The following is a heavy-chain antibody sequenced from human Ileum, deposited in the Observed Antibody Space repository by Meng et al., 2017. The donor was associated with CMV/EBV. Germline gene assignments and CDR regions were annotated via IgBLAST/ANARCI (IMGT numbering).Heavy chain of an antibody. CDR1: GFTFTDYT. CDR2: IKQDGSEK. J-gene: IGHJ4*02. Sequence: GGSLRLSCAASGFTFTDYTVNWVRQAPGKGLEWVANIKQDGSEKYYVDSVKGRFTISRDNAKNSLYLQMNSLRAEDTAVYYCAREGLGDIVVVPAAVYYFDYWGQGTLVTVSS. V-gene: IGHV3-7*01. CDR3: AREGLGDIVVVPAAVYYFDY. D-gene: IGHD2-2*01.